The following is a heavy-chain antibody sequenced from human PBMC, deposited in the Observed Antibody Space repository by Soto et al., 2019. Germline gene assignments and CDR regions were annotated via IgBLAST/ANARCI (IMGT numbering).Heavy chain of an antibody. CDR3: ARAGDDGSGSYYNYYYYYMEV. CDR2: IIPIFGTA. Sequence: ASVKVSCKASGGTFSSYAISWVRQAPGQGLEWMGGIIPIFGTANYAQKFQGRVTITADESTSEAYMELSSLRSEDTAVYYCARAGDDGSGSYYNYYYYYMEVWGKGTTVTVSS. J-gene: IGHJ6*03. CDR1: GGTFSSYA. D-gene: IGHD3-10*01. V-gene: IGHV1-69*13.